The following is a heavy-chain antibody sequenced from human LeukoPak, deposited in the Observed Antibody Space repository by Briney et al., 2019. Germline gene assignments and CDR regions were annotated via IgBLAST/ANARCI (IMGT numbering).Heavy chain of an antibody. J-gene: IGHJ4*02. D-gene: IGHD2-2*01. Sequence: PSETLSLTRALYGGSFSGYYWSWIRQPPGKGLEGIGRIYYSGSTYYNPSLKSRVTISVDTSKNQFSLKLSSVTAADTAVYYCAGIIVVVPAENYFDYWGQGTLVTVSS. CDR1: GGSFSGYY. CDR2: IYYSGST. CDR3: AGIIVVVPAENYFDY. V-gene: IGHV4-59*05.